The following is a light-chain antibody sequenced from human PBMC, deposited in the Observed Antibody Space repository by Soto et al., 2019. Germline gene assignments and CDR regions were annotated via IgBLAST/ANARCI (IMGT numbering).Light chain of an antibody. CDR2: LNSDGSH. CDR1: SGHSSNA. J-gene: IGLJ2*01. V-gene: IGLV4-69*01. CDR3: QTWGTGIVV. Sequence: QLVLTQSPSASASLGASVNLTCTLSSGHSSNAIAWHQQQPEKGPRYLMKLNSDGSHSKGDGIPDRFSGSSSGAERYLTISSLQSEDAADSYCQTWGTGIVVFGGGTQLTVL.